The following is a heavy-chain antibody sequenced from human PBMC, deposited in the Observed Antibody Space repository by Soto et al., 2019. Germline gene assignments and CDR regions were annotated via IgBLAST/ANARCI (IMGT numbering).Heavy chain of an antibody. D-gene: IGHD4-17*01. CDR3: ARWAEGVTTPHFDY. CDR1: GFTFSDAW. V-gene: IGHV3-15*01. J-gene: IGHJ4*01. Sequence: GGSLRLSCAASGFTFSDAWLSWVRQGPGKGLEWVGRIRSKADGGTTDYAAPVKGRFTVSRDDSKDTMYLLMNSLKIEDTAVYYCARWAEGVTTPHFDYWGQGTLVTVS. CDR2: IRSKADGGTT.